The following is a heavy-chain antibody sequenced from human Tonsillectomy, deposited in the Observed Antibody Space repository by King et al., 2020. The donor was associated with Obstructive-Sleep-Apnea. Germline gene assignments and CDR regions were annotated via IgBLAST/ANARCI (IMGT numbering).Heavy chain of an antibody. D-gene: IGHD6-13*01. V-gene: IGHV4-34*01. J-gene: IGHJ5*02. CDR1: GGSFSDYY. CDR3: ARGREAADVDWFDP. CDR2: INHSGST. Sequence: VQLQQWGAGLLKPSETLSLTCAVYGGSFSDYYWSWIRQPPGKGLEWIGEINHSGSTNYNPSLKSRCTVSGDMSKNQFSLKLTFVTAADTAVYYCARGREAADVDWFDPWGQGALLTASS.